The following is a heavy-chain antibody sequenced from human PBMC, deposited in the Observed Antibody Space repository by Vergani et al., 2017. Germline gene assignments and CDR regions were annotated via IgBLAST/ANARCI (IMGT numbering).Heavy chain of an antibody. J-gene: IGHJ5*02. D-gene: IGHD4-17*01. CDR3: ARQSYDYGTGWFDP. V-gene: IGHV5-51*01. CDR2: IYPGDSDT. Sequence: EVQLVPSGAEVKKPGESLKISCKGSGYSFTSYWIGWVRQMPGKGLEWMGIIYPGDSDTRYSPSFQGQVTISANKSISTAYLQWSSLKASDTAMDYCARQSYDYGTGWFDPGGQGTLVTVSS. CDR1: GYSFTSYW.